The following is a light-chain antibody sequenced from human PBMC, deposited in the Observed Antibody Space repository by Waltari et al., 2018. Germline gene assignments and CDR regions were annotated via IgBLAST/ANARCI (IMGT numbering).Light chain of an antibody. J-gene: IGKJ1*01. CDR1: QSVSKY. V-gene: IGKV3-20*01. Sequence: EIVLTQSPGSLSLSPGERATLSCRASQSVSKYLAWYQQKPGQAPRLLIYHASSRATGIPDRFMCSGFGTDFSLTISRLEPEDFAVYYCQKYESLPATFGQGTKVEIK. CDR3: QKYESLPAT. CDR2: HAS.